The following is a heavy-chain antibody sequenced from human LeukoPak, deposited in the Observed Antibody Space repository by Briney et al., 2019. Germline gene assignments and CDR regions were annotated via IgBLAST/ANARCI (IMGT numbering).Heavy chain of an antibody. CDR3: AKDWLAARPGYYFDY. V-gene: IGHV3-30*18. J-gene: IGHJ4*02. CDR2: ISYDGSNK. Sequence: GGSLRLSCAASGFTFSNYGMHWVRQAPGKGLEWVAVISYDGSNKYYAGSVKGRFTISRDNSKNTLYLQMNSLRAEDTAVYYCAKDWLAARPGYYFDYWGQGTLVTVSS. D-gene: IGHD6-6*01. CDR1: GFTFSNYG.